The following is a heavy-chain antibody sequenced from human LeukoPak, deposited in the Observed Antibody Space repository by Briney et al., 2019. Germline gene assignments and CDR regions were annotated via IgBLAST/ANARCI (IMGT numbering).Heavy chain of an antibody. CDR1: GGSISSSSYY. J-gene: IGHJ4*02. CDR2: IYYSGST. CDR3: ARGSLGGFDY. Sequence: PSETLSLTCTVSGGSISSSSYYWGWIRQPPGKGLEWIGYIYYSGSTNYNPSLKSRVTISVDTSKNQFSLKLRSVTAADTAVYYCARGSLGGFDYWGQGTLVTVSS. D-gene: IGHD3-3*01. V-gene: IGHV4-61*05.